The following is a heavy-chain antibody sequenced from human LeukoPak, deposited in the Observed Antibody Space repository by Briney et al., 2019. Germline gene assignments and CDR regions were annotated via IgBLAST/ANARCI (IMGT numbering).Heavy chain of an antibody. CDR2: ISGGGIST. CDR1: GFTLVSYA. V-gene: IGHV3-23*01. Sequence: PGGSLRLSCAASGFTLVSYAMNWVRQAPGKAPEWVASISGGGISTYYADSVSGRFIISRDYSNNMLFLQMHNLRVADTAMYYCAKGPREAAISNYFDSWGQGTLVTVSS. J-gene: IGHJ4*02. D-gene: IGHD6-13*01. CDR3: AKGPREAAISNYFDS.